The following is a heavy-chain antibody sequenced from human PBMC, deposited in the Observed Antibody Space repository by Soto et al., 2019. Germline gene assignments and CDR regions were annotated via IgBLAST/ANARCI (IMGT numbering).Heavy chain of an antibody. Sequence: QVQLVQSGAEVKKPGSSVKVSCKASGGTFSSYAISWVRQAPGQGLEWMAGIIPLFGTADYAQKFQGRVTITADESTSTAYMELSSLRSEDMAVYYCASNYGDYRYYYGMDVWGQGTTVTVSS. CDR3: ASNYGDYRYYYGMDV. V-gene: IGHV1-69*12. D-gene: IGHD4-17*01. CDR2: IIPLFGTA. CDR1: GGTFSSYA. J-gene: IGHJ6*02.